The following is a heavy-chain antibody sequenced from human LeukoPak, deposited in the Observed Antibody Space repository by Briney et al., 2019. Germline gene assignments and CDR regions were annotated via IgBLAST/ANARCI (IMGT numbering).Heavy chain of an antibody. CDR3: TRENWGALDY. V-gene: IGHV3-30*03. CDR1: GFTFSSYG. D-gene: IGHD3-16*01. CDR2: ISYDGSNK. Sequence: GGSLRLSCAASGFTFSSYGMHWVRQAPGKGLEWVAVISYDGSNKYYADSVKGRFTISRDNSKNTLYLQMNSLRAEDTAMYYCTRENWGALDYWGQGTLVTVSS. J-gene: IGHJ4*02.